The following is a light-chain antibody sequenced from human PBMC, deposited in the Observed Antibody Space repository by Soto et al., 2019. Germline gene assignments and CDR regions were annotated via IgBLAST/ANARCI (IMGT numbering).Light chain of an antibody. Sequence: VMTQSPATLSVSPGERATLSCRASQNVGGSVAWYQQKPGQAPRHLIYRASTRATGIPARFSGSGSGTEFTLTISSLQSEDFAIYYCQQSRTFAQGTKLEIK. CDR2: RAS. V-gene: IGKV3-15*01. CDR3: QQSRT. J-gene: IGKJ2*01. CDR1: QNVGGS.